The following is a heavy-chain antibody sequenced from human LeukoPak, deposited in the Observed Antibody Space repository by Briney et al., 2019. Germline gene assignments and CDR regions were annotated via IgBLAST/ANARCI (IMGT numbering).Heavy chain of an antibody. J-gene: IGHJ4*02. Sequence: GRSLRLSCAASGFTFSNYGVHWVRQAPGKGLEWVAVIWYDGSNKYYADSVKGRFTISRDNSKNTLYLQMNGLRAEDTAVYYCAGNYGPYYFDYWGQGTLVTVSS. CDR2: IWYDGSNK. V-gene: IGHV3-33*01. CDR3: AGNYGPYYFDY. D-gene: IGHD3-10*01. CDR1: GFTFSNYG.